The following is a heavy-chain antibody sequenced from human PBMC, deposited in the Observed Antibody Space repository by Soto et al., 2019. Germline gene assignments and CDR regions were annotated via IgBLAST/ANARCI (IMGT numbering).Heavy chain of an antibody. CDR3: AKPSVPRPRKTVTFDF. Sequence: EVQLLESGGGLVQPGGSLRLSCVASGFTFSSYAMSWVRQAPGKGLEWVSAISGSGGSTYDADSVKGRFTISRDNSKNTLYLQMNSLRAEDTAVYYCAKPSVPRPRKTVTFDFWGQGTLVTVSS. D-gene: IGHD4-17*01. J-gene: IGHJ5*01. CDR1: GFTFSSYA. V-gene: IGHV3-23*01. CDR2: ISGSGGST.